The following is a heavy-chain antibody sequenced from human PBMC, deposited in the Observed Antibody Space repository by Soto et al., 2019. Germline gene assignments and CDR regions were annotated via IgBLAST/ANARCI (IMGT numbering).Heavy chain of an antibody. D-gene: IGHD5-12*01. CDR1: GFTFSGSA. Sequence: PGGSLRLSCAASGFTFSGSAMHWVRQAPGKGLEWVGRIRSKANNYATAYAASVKGRFTISRDDSKNTAYLQMNSLKTEDTAVYYCTRSDSGYAWGQGTLVTVSS. V-gene: IGHV3-73*01. CDR3: TRSDSGYA. J-gene: IGHJ5*02. CDR2: IRSKANNYAT.